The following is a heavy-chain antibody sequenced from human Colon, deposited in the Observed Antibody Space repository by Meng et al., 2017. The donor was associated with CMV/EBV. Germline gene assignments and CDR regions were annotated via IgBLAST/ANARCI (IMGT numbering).Heavy chain of an antibody. J-gene: IGHJ4*02. D-gene: IGHD5-18*01. CDR1: GFNFRTSW. Sequence: GESLKISCAASGFNFRTSWIHWVRQAPGKGLVWVSRINSDGSSISYADFVKGRFTISRDNARNTVFLQLNSVTADDTALYYCAKESGYGFLGSNYFDSWGQGTLVTVSS. CDR3: AKESGYGFLGSNYFDS. CDR2: INSDGSSI. V-gene: IGHV3-74*01.